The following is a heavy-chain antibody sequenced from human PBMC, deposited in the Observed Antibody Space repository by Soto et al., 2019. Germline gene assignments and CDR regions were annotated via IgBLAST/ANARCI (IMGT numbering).Heavy chain of an antibody. CDR1: GGSITVNY. Sequence: QVQLQQSGPGLLKPSETLSLTCSVSGGSITVNYWTWIRQSPGKGLEWVGYIYYTGITNYNPSLKRRVTISLDRSKNQFSLKLDSVTAADTAVYYCARALDYDFWGGRNWFDPWGQGTLVTVSS. CDR2: IYYTGIT. CDR3: ARALDYDFWGGRNWFDP. D-gene: IGHD3-3*01. J-gene: IGHJ5*02. V-gene: IGHV4-59*01.